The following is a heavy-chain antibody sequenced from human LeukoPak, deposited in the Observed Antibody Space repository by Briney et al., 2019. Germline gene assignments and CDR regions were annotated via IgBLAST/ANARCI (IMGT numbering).Heavy chain of an antibody. Sequence: GGSLRLSCAASGFTVSSSHMSWVRQAPGKGLEWVSVIDSGGSTYYSDSVKGRFTISRDNSKNTLYLQINSLRVEDTAVYYCAGDLGYSYGYFAHWGQGSLVTVSS. CDR2: IDSGGST. J-gene: IGHJ4*02. V-gene: IGHV3-53*01. D-gene: IGHD5-18*01. CDR1: GFTVSSSH. CDR3: AGDLGYSYGYFAH.